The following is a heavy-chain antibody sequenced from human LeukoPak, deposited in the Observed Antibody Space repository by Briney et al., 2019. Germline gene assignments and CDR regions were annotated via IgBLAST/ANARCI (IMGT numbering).Heavy chain of an antibody. CDR2: IYYSGST. CDR1: GGPISSYY. V-gene: IGHV4-59*12. CDR3: ARVPPDIVVVVAATSGWFDP. Sequence: SETLSLTCTVSGGPISSYYWSWIRQPPGKGLEWIGYIYYSGSTNYNPSLKSRVTISVDTSKNQFSLKLSSVTAADTAVYYCARVPPDIVVVVAATSGWFDPWGQGTLVTVSS. J-gene: IGHJ5*02. D-gene: IGHD2-15*01.